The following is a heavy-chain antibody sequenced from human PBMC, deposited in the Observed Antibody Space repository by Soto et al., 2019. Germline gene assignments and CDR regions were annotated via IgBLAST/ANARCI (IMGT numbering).Heavy chain of an antibody. V-gene: IGHV3-9*01. CDR2: ISWDSGVI. CDR1: GFSLDHYA. CDR3: VKDNVGVYCSGGSCYFDS. Sequence: EVHLVESGGGLAQPGRSLRLSCVASGFSLDHYAMHWVRQAPGKGLEWVSGISWDSGVIDYADSVRGRFTISRDNAKKSLYLQRISLRAEDTALYYCVKDNVGVYCSGGSCYFDSWGQGSLVTVSS. J-gene: IGHJ4*02. D-gene: IGHD2-15*01.